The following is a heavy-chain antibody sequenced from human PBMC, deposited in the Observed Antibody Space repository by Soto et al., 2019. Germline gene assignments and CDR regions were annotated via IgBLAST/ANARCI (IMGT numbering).Heavy chain of an antibody. Sequence: SQTLSLTCAISGDSVSSNSAAWNWIRQSPSGGLEWLGRTYYRSRWYNDYAVSVRSRITINPDTSKNQFSLHLNSVTPEDTAVYYWVGMTPLPPYSTDVCGKGPTVTLSS. D-gene: IGHD1-1*01. V-gene: IGHV6-1*01. CDR1: GDSVSSNSAA. CDR3: VGMTPLPPYSTDV. CDR2: TYYRSRWYN. J-gene: IGHJ6*03.